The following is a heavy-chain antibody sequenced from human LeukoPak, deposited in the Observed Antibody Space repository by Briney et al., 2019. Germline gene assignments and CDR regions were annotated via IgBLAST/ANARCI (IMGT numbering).Heavy chain of an antibody. CDR3: ARIRSSGYYFDY. Sequence: ASVKVSCKASGYTFTSYYMHWVRQAPGQGLEWMGIINPSGCSTSYAQKFQGRVTMTRDMSTSTVYMELSSLRSEDTAVYYCARIRSSGYYFDYWGQGTLVTVSS. CDR2: INPSGCST. J-gene: IGHJ4*02. CDR1: GYTFTSYY. D-gene: IGHD3-22*01. V-gene: IGHV1-46*01.